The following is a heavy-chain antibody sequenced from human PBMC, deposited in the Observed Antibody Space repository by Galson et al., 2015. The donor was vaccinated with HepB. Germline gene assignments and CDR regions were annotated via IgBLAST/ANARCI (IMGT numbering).Heavy chain of an antibody. CDR1: GFTFSSYG. D-gene: IGHD3-10*01. CDR3: AKGSPQPYGSGSYFSALDI. CDR2: ISYDGSNK. V-gene: IGHV3-30*18. J-gene: IGHJ3*02. Sequence: SLRLSCAASGFTFSSYGMHWVRQAPGKGLEWVAVISYDGSNKYYADSVKGRFTISRDNSKNTLYLQMNSLRAEDTAVYYCAKGSPQPYGSGSYFSALDIWGQGTMVTVSS.